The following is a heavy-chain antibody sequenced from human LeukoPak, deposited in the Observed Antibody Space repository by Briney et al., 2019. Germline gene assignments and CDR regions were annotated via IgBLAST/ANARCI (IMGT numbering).Heavy chain of an antibody. D-gene: IGHD6-6*01. Sequence: SETLSLTCTVSGVSISSSSYYCGWIRQPPRKGLERIGSIYYSGSTYYNPSLKSRVTISVDTSKNQFSLKLSSVTAADTAVYYCARDGPPFGSSSGDEWGQGTLVTVSS. CDR3: ARDGPPFGSSSGDE. J-gene: IGHJ4*02. V-gene: IGHV4-39*07. CDR2: IYYSGST. CDR1: GVSISSSSYY.